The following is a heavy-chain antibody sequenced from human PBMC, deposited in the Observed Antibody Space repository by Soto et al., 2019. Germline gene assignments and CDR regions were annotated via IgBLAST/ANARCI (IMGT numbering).Heavy chain of an antibody. CDR1: GGSISSGGYY. D-gene: IGHD6-19*01. CDR2: IYYSGST. CDR3: ARGGIAVAGTVAWYYYGMDV. Sequence: PSETLSLTCTVSGGSISSGGYYWSWIRQHPGKGLEWIGYIYYSGSTYYHPSLKSRVTISVDTSKNQFSLKLSSVTAADTAVYYCARGGIAVAGTVAWYYYGMDVWGPGTTVNVSS. V-gene: IGHV4-31*03. J-gene: IGHJ6*02.